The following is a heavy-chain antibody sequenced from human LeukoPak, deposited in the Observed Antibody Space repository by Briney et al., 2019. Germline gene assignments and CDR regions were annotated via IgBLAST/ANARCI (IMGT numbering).Heavy chain of an antibody. CDR3: ARDPEKPARPFGAFDY. Sequence: SETLSLTCTVSGGSISSYYWSWIRQPAGKGLEWIGRIYTSGSTNYNPSLKSRVTMSVDTSENQFSLKLSSMTAADTAVYYCARDPEKPARPFGAFDYWGQGALVTVSS. CDR2: IYTSGST. J-gene: IGHJ4*02. V-gene: IGHV4-4*07. D-gene: IGHD6-6*01. CDR1: GGSISSYY.